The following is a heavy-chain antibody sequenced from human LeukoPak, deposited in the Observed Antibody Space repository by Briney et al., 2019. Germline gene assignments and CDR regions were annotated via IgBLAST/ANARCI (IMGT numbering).Heavy chain of an antibody. J-gene: IGHJ4*02. CDR2: MNEDGSRK. CDR1: EFTFSDYW. D-gene: IGHD6-19*01. CDR3: ARTVAGHPHDYFDS. Sequence: GGSLILSCAAAEFTFSDYWMSWVRQAPGKGPERVAHMNEDGSRKYFVDSVKGRFSISRDNTENSLYLHMSSLRAEDTAVYYCARTVAGHPHDYFDSWGQGSLVIVSA. V-gene: IGHV3-7*01.